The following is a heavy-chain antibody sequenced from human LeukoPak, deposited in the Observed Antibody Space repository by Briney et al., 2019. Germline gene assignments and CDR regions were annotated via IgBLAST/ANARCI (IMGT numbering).Heavy chain of an antibody. CDR3: ARQRYYDSSGYYPVGAFDI. CDR2: IYYSGST. Sequence: SETLSLTCTVSGGSISSSSRYWGWIRQPPGKGLEWIGSIYYSGSTYYNPSLKSRVTISVDTSKSQFSLKLSPVTAADTAVYYCARQRYYDSSGYYPVGAFDIWGQGTMVTVSS. D-gene: IGHD3-22*01. CDR1: GGSISSSSRY. J-gene: IGHJ3*02. V-gene: IGHV4-39*01.